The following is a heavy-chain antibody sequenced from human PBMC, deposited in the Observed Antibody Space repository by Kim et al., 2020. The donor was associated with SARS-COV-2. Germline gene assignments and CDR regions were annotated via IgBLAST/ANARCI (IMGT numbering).Heavy chain of an antibody. Sequence: SETLSLTCDVSGASLTGYYWSWIRQPPGKGLEWIGEVNHSGNTSYIPSLKSRVTISVDSSKKELSLRLTSVTAADTAVYYCAVYCSSISCHHAFDLWGQG. CDR2: VNHSGNT. CDR1: GASLTGYY. D-gene: IGHD2-2*01. CDR3: AVYCSSISCHHAFDL. J-gene: IGHJ3*01. V-gene: IGHV4-34*01.